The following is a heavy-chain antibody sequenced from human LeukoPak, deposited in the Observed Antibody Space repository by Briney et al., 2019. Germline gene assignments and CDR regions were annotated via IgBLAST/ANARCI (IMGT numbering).Heavy chain of an antibody. CDR1: GFTFSSYG. D-gene: IGHD3-9*01. V-gene: IGHV3-30*02. J-gene: IGHJ6*02. CDR3: ARSHLTGPNFYYYYGMDV. Sequence: GGSLRLSCAASGFTFSSYGMHWVRQAPGKGLEWVAFIRYDGSNKYYADSVKGRFTISRDNSKNTLYLQMNSLRAEDTAVYYCARSHLTGPNFYYYYGMDVWGQGTTVTVSS. CDR2: IRYDGSNK.